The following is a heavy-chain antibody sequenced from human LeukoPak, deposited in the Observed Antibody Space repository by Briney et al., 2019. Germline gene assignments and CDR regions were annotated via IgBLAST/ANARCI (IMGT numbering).Heavy chain of an antibody. V-gene: IGHV4-61*01. CDR3: ARIHRYCSGGACYVLDN. CDR2: VYYSGST. Sequence: TSETLSLTCTVSGGSVRSGNYFWSWIRQSPGKGLEWIGYVYYSGSTNYNPSFKSRITISVDTSRNQFSLQLSSVTAADTAVYYCARIHRYCSGGACYVLDNWGQGTLVAVSS. D-gene: IGHD2-15*01. CDR1: GGSVRSGNYF. J-gene: IGHJ4*02.